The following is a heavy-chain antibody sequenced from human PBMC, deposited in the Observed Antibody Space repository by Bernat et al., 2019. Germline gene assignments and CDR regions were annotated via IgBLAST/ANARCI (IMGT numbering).Heavy chain of an antibody. D-gene: IGHD6-13*01. CDR1: GFSLSTSGVG. Sequence: QITLKESGPTLVKPTQTLTLTCTFSGFSLSTSGVGVGWIRQPPGKALEWLALIYWDDDKRYSPSLKTRLTISKDTSKNQVVLTMTNMDPVDTATYYCARIPGIAAASVWGQGTTVTVSS. CDR3: ARIPGIAAASV. V-gene: IGHV2-5*02. J-gene: IGHJ6*02. CDR2: IYWDDDK.